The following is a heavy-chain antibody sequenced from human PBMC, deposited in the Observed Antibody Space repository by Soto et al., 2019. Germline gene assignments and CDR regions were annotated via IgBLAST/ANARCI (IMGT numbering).Heavy chain of an antibody. CDR3: ARDLGYCSSTSCYTYYYYGMDV. V-gene: IGHV1-46*01. CDR2: INPTGGST. J-gene: IGHJ6*02. D-gene: IGHD2-2*02. Sequence: QVQLVQSGAEVKKPGASVKVSCKASGYTFTSYYMHWVRQAPGQGLEWMGIINPTGGSTSYAQKFQGRVSMTRATSTSTVYMDRSSLRSEDTAVYYCARDLGYCSSTSCYTYYYYGMDVWGQGTTVTVSS. CDR1: GYTFTSYY.